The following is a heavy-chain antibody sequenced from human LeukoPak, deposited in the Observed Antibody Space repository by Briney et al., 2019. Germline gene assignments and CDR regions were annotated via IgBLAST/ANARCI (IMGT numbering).Heavy chain of an antibody. V-gene: IGHV3-7*01. D-gene: IGHD1-26*01. CDR2: INQDGSEK. CDR1: GFTFSSYW. Sequence: PGGSLRLSCAASGFTFSSYWMSWVRQAPGKGLEWVANINQDGSEKYYVDSVKGRFTISRDNAKNSLYLQMNSLRAEDTAVYYCARDKILGATHFDYWGQGTLVTVSS. CDR3: ARDKILGATHFDY. J-gene: IGHJ4*02.